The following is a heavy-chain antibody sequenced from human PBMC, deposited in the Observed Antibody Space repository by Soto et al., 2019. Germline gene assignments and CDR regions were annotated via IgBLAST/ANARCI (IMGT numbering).Heavy chain of an antibody. D-gene: IGHD4-17*01. CDR2: ISYDGSNK. V-gene: IGHV3-30*18. J-gene: IGHJ4*02. CDR1: GFTFSSYG. Sequence: PGGSLRLSXAASGFTFSSYGMHWVRQAPGKGLEWVAVISYDGSNKYYADSVKGRFTISRDNSKNTLYLQMNSLRAEDTAVYYCAKDGYRYPDYGVDYYFDYWGQGTLVTVSS. CDR3: AKDGYRYPDYGVDYYFDY.